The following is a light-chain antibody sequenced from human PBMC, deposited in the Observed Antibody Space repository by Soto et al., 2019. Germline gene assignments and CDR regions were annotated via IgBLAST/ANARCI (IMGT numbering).Light chain of an antibody. CDR2: DAS. V-gene: IGKV3-11*01. CDR1: QSVTNY. Sequence: EIVLTQSPATLSLSPGERATLSCRASQSVTNYLAWYQQKPGQAPRLLIYDASNRATGIPARFSGSGSGTDFTLTISSLEPEDFAIYYCQQRSNWITFGQGTRLEIK. CDR3: QQRSNWIT. J-gene: IGKJ5*01.